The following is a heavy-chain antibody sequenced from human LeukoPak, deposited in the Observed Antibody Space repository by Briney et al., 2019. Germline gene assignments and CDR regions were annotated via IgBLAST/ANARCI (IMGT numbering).Heavy chain of an antibody. V-gene: IGHV1-69*04. D-gene: IGHD6-13*01. CDR3: ALTSSNWYNNAFDI. CDR1: GGTFSSYA. Sequence: GASVKVSCKASGGTFSSYAISWVRQAPGQGLEWMGRIIPILGIANYAQKFQGRVTITADKSTSTAYMELSSLRSEDTAVYYCALTSSNWYNNAFDIWGQGTMVTVSS. CDR2: IIPILGIA. J-gene: IGHJ3*02.